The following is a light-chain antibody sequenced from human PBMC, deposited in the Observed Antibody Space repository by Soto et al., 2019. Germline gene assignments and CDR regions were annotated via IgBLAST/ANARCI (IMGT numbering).Light chain of an antibody. J-gene: IGKJ1*01. V-gene: IGKV1-5*01. CDR2: DAS. CDR3: QQYNTYWT. Sequence: DIQMTQSPSTLSASVGDRVTITCRASQSINYWLAWYQQKPGKAPKVLIYDASSLESGVPSWFSGSGSGTEFTLTINSLQPDDLATYYCQQYNTYWTFGQGTKVEIK. CDR1: QSINYW.